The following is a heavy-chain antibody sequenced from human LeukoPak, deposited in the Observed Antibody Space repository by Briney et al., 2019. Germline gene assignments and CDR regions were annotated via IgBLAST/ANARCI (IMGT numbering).Heavy chain of an antibody. CDR2: ISWNSGDK. Sequence: GGSLRLSCAASGITFDDYAMHWVRQAPGKGLEWVSGISWNSGDKAYADSVKGRFTISRDNAKNSLYLQMNSLRAEDTAVYYCAKSGGIVVVVAATIDYWGQGTLVTVSS. CDR3: AKSGGIVVVVAATIDY. V-gene: IGHV3-9*01. J-gene: IGHJ4*02. D-gene: IGHD2-15*01. CDR1: GITFDDYA.